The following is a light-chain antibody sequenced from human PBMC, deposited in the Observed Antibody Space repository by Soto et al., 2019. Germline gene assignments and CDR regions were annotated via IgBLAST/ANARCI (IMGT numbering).Light chain of an antibody. V-gene: IGKV3-15*01. CDR1: QRISSS. CDR3: QQFNNWPLT. Sequence: EIVMTQSPATLSVSPGERATLSCRASQRISSSLAWYQQKPGQAPRLLIYGASTRATGIPARFSGSGSETEFTLTISSLQSEDCAVYFCQQFNNWPLTFGQGTKLEIK. J-gene: IGKJ2*01. CDR2: GAS.